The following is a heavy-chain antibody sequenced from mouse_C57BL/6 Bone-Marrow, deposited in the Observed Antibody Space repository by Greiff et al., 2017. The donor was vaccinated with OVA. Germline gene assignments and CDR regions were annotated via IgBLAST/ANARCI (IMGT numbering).Heavy chain of an antibody. CDR1: GFTFSDYG. J-gene: IGHJ1*03. V-gene: IGHV5-17*01. Sequence: EVKLVESGGGLVKPGGSLKLSCAASGFTFSDYGMHWVRKAPEKGLEWVAYISSGSSTIYYADTVKGRFTISRDNAKNTLFLQMTSLRSEDTAMYYCANDGYRYWYFDVWGTGTTVTVSS. D-gene: IGHD2-3*01. CDR3: ANDGYRYWYFDV. CDR2: ISSGSSTI.